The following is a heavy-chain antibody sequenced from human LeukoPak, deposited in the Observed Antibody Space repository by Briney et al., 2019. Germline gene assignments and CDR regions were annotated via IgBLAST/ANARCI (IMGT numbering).Heavy chain of an antibody. CDR1: GFTFSNHW. D-gene: IGHD3-10*01. CDR3: ARKAPGGYYTFDY. Sequence: GGSLRLSCVASGFTFSNHWMSWVRQAPGKGLEWVANIKQDGGEIYYVDSVKGRFTISRDNAKNSLYLQMNSLRAEDTAVYYCARKAPGGYYTFDYWGQGTLVTVSS. CDR2: IKQDGGEI. J-gene: IGHJ4*02. V-gene: IGHV3-7*01.